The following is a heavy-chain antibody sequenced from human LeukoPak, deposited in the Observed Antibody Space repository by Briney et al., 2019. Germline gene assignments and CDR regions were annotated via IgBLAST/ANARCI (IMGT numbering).Heavy chain of an antibody. CDR3: ARPYLDSSSWYRDEFPGDYFDY. D-gene: IGHD6-13*01. Sequence: PGGSLRLSCAASGFTFSSYAMHWVRQAPGKGLEYVSAISSNGGSTYYANSVKGRFTISRDNSKNTLYLQMNSLRAEDTAVYYCARPYLDSSSWYRDEFPGDYFDYWGQGTLVTVSS. J-gene: IGHJ4*02. CDR2: ISSNGGST. CDR1: GFTFSSYA. V-gene: IGHV3-64*01.